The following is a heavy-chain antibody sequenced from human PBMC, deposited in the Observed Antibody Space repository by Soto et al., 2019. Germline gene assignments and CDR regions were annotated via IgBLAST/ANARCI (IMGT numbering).Heavy chain of an antibody. Sequence: XESLSVPGTVACGSISSSRYDWGWIRHPRGRGLGWIGSISYSGSTYYTPPIKSRVTISVDTYKNQFSPKLSSLTAADTAVYYRARDRRRRGACDIWGQGTMVTVSS. V-gene: IGHV4-39*02. CDR1: CGSISSSRYD. J-gene: IGHJ3*02. CDR3: ARDRRRRGACDI. CDR2: ISYSGST.